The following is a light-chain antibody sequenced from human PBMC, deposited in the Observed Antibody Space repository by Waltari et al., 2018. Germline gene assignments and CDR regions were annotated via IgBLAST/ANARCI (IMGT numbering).Light chain of an antibody. CDR3: QQRSNWLT. V-gene: IGKV3-11*01. CDR1: RSVSRF. Sequence: EILLTQSPATLSLSPGERAILPCRASRSVSRFLAWYQQRPGQAPRLLIYDASNRASGIPARFSGSGFGTEFTLTISSLEPEDFAVYYCQQRSNWLTFGGGTKVEMK. CDR2: DAS. J-gene: IGKJ4*01.